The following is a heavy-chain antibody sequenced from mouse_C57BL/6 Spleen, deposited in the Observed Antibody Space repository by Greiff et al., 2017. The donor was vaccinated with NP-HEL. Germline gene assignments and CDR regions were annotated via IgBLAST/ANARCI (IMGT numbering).Heavy chain of an antibody. CDR3: NSLFDY. CDR1: GYTFTDYE. D-gene: IGHD3-1*01. V-gene: IGHV1-15*01. Sequence: VKLQESGAELVRPGASVTLSCKASGYTFTDYEMHWVKQTPVHGLEWIGAIDPETGGTAYNQKFKGKAILTSDKSSSTAYMELRCLTSEDSAVYYCNSLFDYWGQGTTLTVSS. J-gene: IGHJ2*01. CDR2: IDPETGGT.